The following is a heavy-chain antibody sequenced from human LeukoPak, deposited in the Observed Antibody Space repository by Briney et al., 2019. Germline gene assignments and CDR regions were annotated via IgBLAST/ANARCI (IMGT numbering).Heavy chain of an antibody. CDR1: GFTFDDYG. Sequence: GGSLRLSCAASGFTFDDYGMSWVRQAPGKGLGWVSGINWNGGSTGYADSVKGRFTISRDNAKNSLYLQMNSLRAEDTAVYYCARDQRDYYDSSGQPGDFDYWGQGTLVTVSS. D-gene: IGHD3-22*01. CDR3: ARDQRDYYDSSGQPGDFDY. V-gene: IGHV3-20*04. CDR2: INWNGGST. J-gene: IGHJ4*02.